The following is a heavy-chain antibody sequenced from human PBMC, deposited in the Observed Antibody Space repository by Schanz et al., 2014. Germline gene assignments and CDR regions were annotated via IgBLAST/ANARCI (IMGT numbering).Heavy chain of an antibody. CDR3: ATDRGAI. CDR2: ISRSSSTI. D-gene: IGHD3-10*01. Sequence: VRLVESGGGVVQPGGSLRLSCAASGFTFSTYSMNWVRQAPGKGLEWVSYISRSSSTIYYADSVKGRFTISRDNAKSSLYLQMNSLRADDTAVYYCATDRGAIWGHGTMVTVSS. J-gene: IGHJ3*02. CDR1: GFTFSTYS. V-gene: IGHV3-48*04.